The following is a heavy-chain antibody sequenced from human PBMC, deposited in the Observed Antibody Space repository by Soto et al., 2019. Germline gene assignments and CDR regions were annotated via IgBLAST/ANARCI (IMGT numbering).Heavy chain of an antibody. CDR2: IRAKAYGGAT. Sequence: GGSLRLSCTTSGFTFGDYAMGWFRQAPGKGLEWVSFIRAKAYGGATAYAASVRGRFTISRDDSRNIAYLQMDSLITEDTGVYYCSKDLISRVAAFDSWGQGTPVTVSS. CDR3: SKDLISRVAAFDS. V-gene: IGHV3-49*03. CDR1: GFTFGDYA. J-gene: IGHJ4*02. D-gene: IGHD6-19*01.